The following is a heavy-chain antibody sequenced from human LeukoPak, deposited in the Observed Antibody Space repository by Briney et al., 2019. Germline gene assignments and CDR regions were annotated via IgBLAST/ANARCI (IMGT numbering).Heavy chain of an antibody. CDR3: ARDALGYCGSTSCYWVIGYFDY. V-gene: IGHV3-23*01. CDR2: ISSSRGST. J-gene: IGHJ4*02. D-gene: IGHD2-2*01. CDR1: GFTLRDYA. Sequence: GGSLRLSCAVSGFTLRDYAMSWGRQAPGKGLEWVSAISSSRGSTYYADSVKGRFTISRDNSKNTRYLQMNSLRAEDTAVYYCARDALGYCGSTSCYWVIGYFDYWDQGTLVTVSS.